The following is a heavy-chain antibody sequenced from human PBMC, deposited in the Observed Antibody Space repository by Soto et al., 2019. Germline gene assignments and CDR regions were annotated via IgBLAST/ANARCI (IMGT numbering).Heavy chain of an antibody. CDR1: GFTLSNYA. CDR3: AGNMDTAMATYYYGLDV. Sequence: QVQLVESGGGVVQPGRSLRLSCAASGFTLSNYAMHWVRQAPGKGLEWVAVVSYDGSHIYYADSAKGRFTISRDNSKNTLHLQMTSLRPEDKAVYYCAGNMDTAMATYYYGLDVWAQGTTVTVSS. D-gene: IGHD5-18*01. J-gene: IGHJ6*02. V-gene: IGHV3-30-3*01. CDR2: VSYDGSHI.